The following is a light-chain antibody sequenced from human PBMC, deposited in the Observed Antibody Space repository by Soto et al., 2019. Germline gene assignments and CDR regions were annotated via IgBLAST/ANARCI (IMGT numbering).Light chain of an antibody. V-gene: IGKV3-15*01. J-gene: IGKJ1*01. CDR3: QQYNNWPRT. CDR1: QSVGSSY. Sequence: EIVLTQSPGTLSLSPGERATLYCRASQSVGSSYLAWYQQKPGQAPRLLIYGASTRATGIPARFSGSGSGTEFTLTISSLQSEDFAVYYCQQYNNWPRTFGQGTKVDI. CDR2: GAS.